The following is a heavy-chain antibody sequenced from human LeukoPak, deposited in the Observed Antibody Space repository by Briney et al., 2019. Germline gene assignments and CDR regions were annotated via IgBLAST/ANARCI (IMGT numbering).Heavy chain of an antibody. D-gene: IGHD4-17*01. CDR1: GGSISSYY. V-gene: IGHV4-59*01. CDR2: VYYTGST. J-gene: IGHJ5*02. Sequence: PSETLSLTCTVSGGSISSYYWSWVRQPPGKGLEWIGFVYYTGSTTYSPSLKSRVTISVDTSKNQFSLKLRSVTAADTAVYYCARGPLTMTRGFDPWGQGTLVTVSS. CDR3: ARGPLTMTRGFDP.